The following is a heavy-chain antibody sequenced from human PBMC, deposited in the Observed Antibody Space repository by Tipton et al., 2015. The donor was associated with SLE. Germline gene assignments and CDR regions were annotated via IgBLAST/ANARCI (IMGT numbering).Heavy chain of an antibody. CDR2: IYYSGST. CDR1: GGSISSSGYY. Sequence: TLSLTCTVSGGSISSSGYYWSWIRQPPGKGLEWIGYIYYSGSTYYNPSLKSRVTISVDTSKNQFSLKLSSVTAADTAVYYCARDPLRYFDWLFDGGNAFDIWGQGTMVTVSS. J-gene: IGHJ3*02. CDR3: ARDPLRYFDWLFDGGNAFDI. D-gene: IGHD3-9*01. V-gene: IGHV4-30-4*01.